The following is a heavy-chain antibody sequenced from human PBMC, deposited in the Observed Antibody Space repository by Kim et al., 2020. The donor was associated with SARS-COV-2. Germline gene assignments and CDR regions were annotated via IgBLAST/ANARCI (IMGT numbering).Heavy chain of an antibody. CDR3: AKDHYDFWSGYLRGRFGY. V-gene: IGHV3-23*01. Sequence: GGSLRLSCAASGFTFSSYAMSWVRQAPGKGLEWVSAISGSGGSTYYADSVKGRFTISRDNSKNTLYLQMNSLRAEDTAVYYCAKDHYDFWSGYLRGRFGYWGQGPLVTVSS. CDR2: ISGSGGST. J-gene: IGHJ4*02. D-gene: IGHD3-3*01. CDR1: GFTFSSYA.